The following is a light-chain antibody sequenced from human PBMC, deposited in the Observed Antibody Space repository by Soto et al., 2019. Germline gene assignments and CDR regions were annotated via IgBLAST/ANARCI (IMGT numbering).Light chain of an antibody. CDR3: QQYGDWPPDT. J-gene: IGKJ2*01. Sequence: EIVMTQSPATLSVSPGERATLSCRASQSVSRNLAWYQQKPGQPPRLLIYDASTRATGVPARFGGSGSGTEFTLTISGLQSEDFPVYYCQQYGDWPPDTFGQGNKVEI. CDR1: QSVSRN. V-gene: IGKV3-15*01. CDR2: DAS.